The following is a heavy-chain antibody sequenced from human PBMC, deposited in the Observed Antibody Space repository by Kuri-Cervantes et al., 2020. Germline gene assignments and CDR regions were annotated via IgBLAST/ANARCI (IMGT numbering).Heavy chain of an antibody. D-gene: IGHD3-10*01. CDR2: INQDGRER. Sequence: GESLKISCAASGFTFSSYWMSWVRQAPGKGLEWVANINQDGRERHYVDSVKGRFTISRDNSKSTLYLQMNSLRAEDTAMYYCAKDLVRSDGSGSRAFDYWGQGTLVTVSS. J-gene: IGHJ4*02. CDR1: GFTFSSYW. CDR3: AKDLVRSDGSGSRAFDY. V-gene: IGHV3-7*03.